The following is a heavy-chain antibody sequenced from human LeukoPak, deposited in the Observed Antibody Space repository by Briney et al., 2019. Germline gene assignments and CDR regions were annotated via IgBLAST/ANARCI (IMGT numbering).Heavy chain of an antibody. Sequence: GGSLRLSCAASGFTVSSNYMSWVRQAPGKGLEWVSVIYSGGSTYYADSVKGRFTISRDNSKNTLYLQMNSLRAEDTAVYYCARDPHQDYFDYWGQGTLVTVSS. CDR2: IYSGGST. CDR1: GFTVSSNY. V-gene: IGHV3-66*01. CDR3: ARDPHQDYFDY. J-gene: IGHJ4*02.